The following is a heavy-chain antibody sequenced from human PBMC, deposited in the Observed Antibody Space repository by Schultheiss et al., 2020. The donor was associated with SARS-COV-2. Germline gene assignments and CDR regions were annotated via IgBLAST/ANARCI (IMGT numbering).Heavy chain of an antibody. V-gene: IGHV3-30*04. CDR3: AREDVYYDSSGYYLRGWFDP. Sequence: GGSLRLSCAASGFTFSSYAMHWVRQAPGKGLEWVAVISYDGSNKYYADSVKGRFTVSRDNAGNTLYLQMNSLRAEDTAVYYCAREDVYYDSSGYYLRGWFDPWGQGTLVTVSS. J-gene: IGHJ5*02. CDR1: GFTFSSYA. CDR2: ISYDGSNK. D-gene: IGHD3-22*01.